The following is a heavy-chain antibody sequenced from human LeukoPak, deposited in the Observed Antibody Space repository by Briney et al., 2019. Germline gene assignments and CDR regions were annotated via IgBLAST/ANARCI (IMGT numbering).Heavy chain of an antibody. Sequence: GGSLRLSCAASGFTFSSYEMNWVRQAPGKGLEWVSYISSSGSTIHYADSVKGRFTISRDNAKNSLYLQMNSLRAEDTAVYYCARAMGYSYGRDFDYWGQGTLVTVSS. CDR1: GFTFSSYE. J-gene: IGHJ4*02. V-gene: IGHV3-48*03. D-gene: IGHD5-18*01. CDR3: ARAMGYSYGRDFDY. CDR2: ISSSGSTI.